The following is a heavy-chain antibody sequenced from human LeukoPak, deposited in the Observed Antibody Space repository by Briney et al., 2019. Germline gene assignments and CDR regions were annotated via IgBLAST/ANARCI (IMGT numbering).Heavy chain of an antibody. CDR2: ISGSGGSA. V-gene: IGHV3-23*01. Sequence: PGGSLRLSCVASGFTFSSYAMSWVRQVPGKGLEWISAISGSGGSAYYVDSVKGRFTISRDNSKSTLYLQMDSLRAEDTAVYYCAKETHGFVVVAAIDYWGQGTLVTVSS. D-gene: IGHD2-15*01. CDR1: GFTFSSYA. CDR3: AKETHGFVVVAAIDY. J-gene: IGHJ4*02.